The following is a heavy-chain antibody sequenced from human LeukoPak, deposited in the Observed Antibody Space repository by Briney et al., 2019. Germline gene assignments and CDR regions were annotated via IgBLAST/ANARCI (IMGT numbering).Heavy chain of an antibody. CDR3: ATVGRYYYDSSGYYLVY. D-gene: IGHD3-22*01. V-gene: IGHV1-2*02. CDR2: INPNSGGT. Sequence: GASVKVSCKASGYTFTGYYMHWVRQAPGQGLEWMGWINPNSGGTNYAQKFQGRVTMTRDTSISTAYMELSSLRSEDTAVYYCATVGRYYYDSSGYYLVYWGQGTLVTVSS. J-gene: IGHJ4*02. CDR1: GYTFTGYY.